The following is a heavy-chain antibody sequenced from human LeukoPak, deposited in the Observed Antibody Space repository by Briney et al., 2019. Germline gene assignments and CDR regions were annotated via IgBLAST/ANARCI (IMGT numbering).Heavy chain of an antibody. D-gene: IGHD3-9*01. CDR2: SNPNSGGT. CDR3: ARGNYDILTGPGSNWFDP. J-gene: IGHJ5*02. Sequence: ASVKVSCKASGYAFTGYYIHWVRQAPGQGPEWMGWSNPNSGGTNYAQKFQGRVTMTRDTSISTAYMELSRLRSDDMAVYYCARGNYDILTGPGSNWFDPWGQGTLVTVSS. CDR1: GYAFTGYY. V-gene: IGHV1-2*02.